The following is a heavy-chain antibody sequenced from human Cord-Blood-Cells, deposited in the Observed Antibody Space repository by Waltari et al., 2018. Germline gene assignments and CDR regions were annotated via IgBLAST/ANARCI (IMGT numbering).Heavy chain of an antibody. V-gene: IGHV4-34*01. Sequence: QVQLQQCGEGLLKPWEPLSLTCAVYGGSFRGDYRSWIRQPPGRGLEWIGEINHSGSTNYNPSLKSRVTISVDTSKNQFSLKLSSVTAADTAVYYCARGGQYYGSGSYYFDYWGQGTLVTVSS. J-gene: IGHJ4*02. CDR2: INHSGST. D-gene: IGHD3-10*01. CDR1: GGSFRGDY. CDR3: ARGGQYYGSGSYYFDY.